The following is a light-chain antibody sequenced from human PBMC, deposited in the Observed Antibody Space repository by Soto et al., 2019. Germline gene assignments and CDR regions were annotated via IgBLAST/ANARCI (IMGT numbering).Light chain of an antibody. V-gene: IGLV2-8*01. CDR3: TSYAGSNNLV. Sequence: QSALTQPPSASGSPGQSVTISCTGTSSDIGGYNYVSWYQQHTGKAPTLIIYEVSKRPSGVPDRFSGSKSGNTASLTVSGLQAEDEADYYCTSYAGSNNLVFAGGTKVTVL. CDR1: SSDIGGYNY. CDR2: EVS. J-gene: IGLJ3*02.